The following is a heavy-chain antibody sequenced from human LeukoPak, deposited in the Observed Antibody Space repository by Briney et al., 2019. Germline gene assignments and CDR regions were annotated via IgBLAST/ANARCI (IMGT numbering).Heavy chain of an antibody. Sequence: SVKASCKASGGTFSSYTISWVRQAPGQGLEWMGRIIPILGIANYAQKFQGRVTITADKSTSTAYMELSSLRSEDTAVYYCARGPYPYNWNPPDYWGQGTLVTVSS. CDR1: GGTFSSYT. V-gene: IGHV1-69*10. J-gene: IGHJ4*02. D-gene: IGHD1-20*01. CDR2: IIPILGIA. CDR3: ARGPYPYNWNPPDY.